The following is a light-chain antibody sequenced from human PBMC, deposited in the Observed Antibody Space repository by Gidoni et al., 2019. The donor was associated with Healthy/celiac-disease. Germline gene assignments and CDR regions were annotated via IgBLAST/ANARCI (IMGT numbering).Light chain of an antibody. Sequence: QSALPQPASVSGSPGQSINISCTGTSSDVVGYNYVSWYQQHPGKAPKLIIYDVINRPSGVSNRFSGSTSGNTASLTISGLQAEDEADYYCSSYISSSTWVFGGGTKLTVL. CDR2: DVI. CDR1: SSDVVGYNY. V-gene: IGLV2-14*03. CDR3: SSYISSSTWV. J-gene: IGLJ3*02.